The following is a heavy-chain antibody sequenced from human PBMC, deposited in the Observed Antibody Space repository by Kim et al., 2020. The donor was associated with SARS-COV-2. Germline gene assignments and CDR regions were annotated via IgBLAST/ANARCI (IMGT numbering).Heavy chain of an antibody. D-gene: IGHD3-22*01. J-gene: IGHJ5*02. Sequence: ASVKVSCKASGYTFTSYAMHWVRQAPRQRLEWMGWINAGNGNTKYSQKFQGRVTITRDTSASTAYMELSSLRSEDTAVYYCARAKGVGYDSSGYLLDPWGQGTLVTVSS. CDR1: GYTFTSYA. CDR3: ARAKGVGYDSSGYLLDP. V-gene: IGHV1-3*01. CDR2: INAGNGNT.